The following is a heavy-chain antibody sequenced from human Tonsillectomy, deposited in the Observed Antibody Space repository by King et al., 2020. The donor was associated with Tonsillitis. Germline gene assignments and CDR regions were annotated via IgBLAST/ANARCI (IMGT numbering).Heavy chain of an antibody. CDR1: GLTFSSYW. J-gene: IGHJ2*01. CDR2: IKQDGSEK. Sequence: VQLVESGGDLVQPGGSLRLSCAASGLTFSSYWMTWVRQAPGKGLDWVANIKQDGSEKYYVDSVKGRFTISRDNAKNSLYLQMNSLRAEDTAVYYCAREKTWYFDLWGRGTLVTVSS. CDR3: AREKTWYFDL. V-gene: IGHV3-7*03.